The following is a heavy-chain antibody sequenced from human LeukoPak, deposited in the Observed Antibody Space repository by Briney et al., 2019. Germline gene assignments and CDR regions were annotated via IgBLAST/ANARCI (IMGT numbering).Heavy chain of an antibody. CDR2: ISGSGGST. D-gene: IGHD3-22*01. J-gene: IGHJ4*02. Sequence: VGSLRLSCAASGFTFSSYAMSWVRQAPGKGLEWVSAISGSGGSTYYADSVKGRFTISRDNSKNTLYLQMNSLRAEDTAVYYCAKAPLYYYDSSGYTDYWGQGTLVTVSS. CDR1: GFTFSSYA. CDR3: AKAPLYYYDSSGYTDY. V-gene: IGHV3-23*01.